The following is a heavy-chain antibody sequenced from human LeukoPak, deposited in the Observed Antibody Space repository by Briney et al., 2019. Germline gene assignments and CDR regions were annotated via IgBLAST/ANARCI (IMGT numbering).Heavy chain of an antibody. CDR3: AKDSFTTIVVVTNDAFDF. Sequence: GASVKVSCKTSGCTFTSHGISWVRQAPGQGLEYMGWISGYNDDTNYAQRFQGRLTMTKDTSTSTAYMELRSLTSDDTAVYYCAKDSFTTIVVVTNDAFDFWGQGTMVIVSS. D-gene: IGHD3-22*01. J-gene: IGHJ3*01. CDR1: GCTFTSHG. CDR2: ISGYNDDT. V-gene: IGHV1-18*01.